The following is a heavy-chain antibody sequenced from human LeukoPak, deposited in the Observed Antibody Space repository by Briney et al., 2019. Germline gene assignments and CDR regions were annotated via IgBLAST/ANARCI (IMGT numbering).Heavy chain of an antibody. CDR3: ARDRSSSWSFFDL. V-gene: IGHV2-70*11. Sequence: ESGPTLVNSTQTLRLTCTFSGFSLSTNGMCVSWIRQPPVKALEWLARIDWDDDKHYSTSLKTRLTMSKDHPKNQVVIKMTNMGPVDTVTYYCARDRSSSWSFFDLGGQGMLVTVS. CDR2: IDWDDDK. CDR1: GFSLSTNGMC. J-gene: IGHJ4*02. D-gene: IGHD6-13*01.